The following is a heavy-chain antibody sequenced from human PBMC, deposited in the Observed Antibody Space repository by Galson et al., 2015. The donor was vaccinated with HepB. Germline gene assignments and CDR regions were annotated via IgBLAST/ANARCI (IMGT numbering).Heavy chain of an antibody. CDR1: GGSISSYY. D-gene: IGHD1-26*01. J-gene: IGHJ3*02. CDR3: AREKPSFEGWELLGGGNDAFDI. CDR2: IYYSGST. Sequence: TLSLTCTVSGGSISSYYWSWIRQPPGKGLEWIGYIYYSGSTNYNPSLKSRVTISVDTSKNQFSLKLSSVTAADTAVYYCAREKPSFEGWELLGGGNDAFDIWGQGTMVTVSS. V-gene: IGHV4-59*01.